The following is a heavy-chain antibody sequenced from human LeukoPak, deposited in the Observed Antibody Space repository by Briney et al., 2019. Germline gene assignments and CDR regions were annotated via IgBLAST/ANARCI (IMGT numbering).Heavy chain of an antibody. CDR2: LYSEGGRT. CDR1: GFIFRNDW. V-gene: IGHV3-74*01. J-gene: IGHJ4*02. CDR3: SRGLGQPVDS. D-gene: IGHD6-6*01. Sequence: PGGSLRLSCVGSGFIFRNDWMHWVRQAPGEGLVWVSRLYSEGGRTYYADSVKGRFTISRDNAKNTLYLQMNSLTVEDTAVYYCSRGLGQPVDSWGQGTLVTVYS.